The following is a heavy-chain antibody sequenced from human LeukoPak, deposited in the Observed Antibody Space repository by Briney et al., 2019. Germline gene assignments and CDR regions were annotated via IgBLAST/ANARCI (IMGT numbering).Heavy chain of an antibody. V-gene: IGHV3-48*03. CDR1: GFTFSSYE. Sequence: GGPLRLSCAVSGFTFSSYEMNWVRQAPGKGLEWISYISTSGSTIYYADSVKGRFTISRDNAKNSLYLQMNSLRAEDTAVYYCARNTYYYGSSVYYHYYFDYWGQGTLVTVSS. CDR3: ARNTYYYGSSVYYHYYFDY. CDR2: ISTSGSTI. J-gene: IGHJ4*02. D-gene: IGHD3-22*01.